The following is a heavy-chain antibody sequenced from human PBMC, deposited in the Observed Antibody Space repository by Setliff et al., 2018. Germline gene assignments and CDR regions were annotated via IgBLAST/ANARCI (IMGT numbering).Heavy chain of an antibody. CDR2: IKQEGSEK. V-gene: IGHV3-7*01. D-gene: IGHD1-1*01. J-gene: IGHJ4*02. Sequence: GGSLRLSCAASGFTFSTYWMSWVRRAPGKGLELVANIKQEGSEKYYVDSVKGRFTISRDNAKNSLYLQMNSLRAEDTAVYYCARDHDTYYFDYWGQGTLVTVSS. CDR3: ARDHDTYYFDY. CDR1: GFTFSTYW.